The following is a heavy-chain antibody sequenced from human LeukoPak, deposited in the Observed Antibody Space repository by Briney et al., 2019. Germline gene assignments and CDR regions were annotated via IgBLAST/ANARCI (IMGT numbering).Heavy chain of an antibody. CDR3: ASSEVGSSSWYYFDY. Sequence: SETLSLTCTVSGGSISSGDYYWSWIRQPPGKGLEWIGYIYYSGSTYYNPSLKSRVTISVDTSKNQFSLKLSSVTAADTAVYYCASSEVGSSSWYYFDYWGQGTLVTVSS. CDR2: IYYSGST. CDR1: GGSISSGDYY. J-gene: IGHJ4*02. V-gene: IGHV4-30-4*01. D-gene: IGHD6-13*01.